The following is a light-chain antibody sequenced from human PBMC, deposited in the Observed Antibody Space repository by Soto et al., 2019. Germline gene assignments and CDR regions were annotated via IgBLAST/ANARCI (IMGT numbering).Light chain of an antibody. CDR3: QAYDYSLTASV. CDR1: SSNLGAGYD. V-gene: IGLV1-40*01. J-gene: IGLJ3*02. CDR2: GNR. Sequence: QAVLTQPPSVSGAPGQRVTISSTGNSSNLGAGYDVHWYRQLPGAAPKLVIFGNRNRPSGVPERFSGSKSGTSASLAITGLQGEDEADYYCQAYDYSLTASVFGGGTKVTVL.